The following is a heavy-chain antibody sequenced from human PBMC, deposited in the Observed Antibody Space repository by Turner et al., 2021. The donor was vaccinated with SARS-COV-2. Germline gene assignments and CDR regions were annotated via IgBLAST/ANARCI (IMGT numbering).Heavy chain of an antibody. CDR2: IYYSGST. Sequence: QLQLQESGPGLVNPSETLSLPCPVSGGSISSSSYYWGWSRQPPGKGLEGIGSIYYSGSTYYNPSLKSRVTISVETYKNQCYLKLTSVTAADTAVYCCARHWEVAAAAYLARFDPWGQGTLVTVSS. V-gene: IGHV4-39*01. D-gene: IGHD6-13*01. CDR1: GGSISSSSYY. CDR3: ARHWEVAAAAYLARFDP. J-gene: IGHJ5*02.